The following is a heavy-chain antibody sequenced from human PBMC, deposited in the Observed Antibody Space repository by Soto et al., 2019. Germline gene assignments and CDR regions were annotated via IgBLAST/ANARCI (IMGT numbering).Heavy chain of an antibody. CDR2: IYPSDSYT. D-gene: IGHD6-25*01. CDR3: ARRPRKDYYYGMDV. CDR1: GYSFTSYW. J-gene: IGHJ6*02. Sequence: GESLKISCKGSGYSFTSYWISWVRQMPGKGLEWMGRIYPSDSYTNYSLSFQGHVTISADKSISTAYLQWSSLKASDTAMYYCARRPRKDYYYGMDVWGQGTTVTVS. V-gene: IGHV5-10-1*01.